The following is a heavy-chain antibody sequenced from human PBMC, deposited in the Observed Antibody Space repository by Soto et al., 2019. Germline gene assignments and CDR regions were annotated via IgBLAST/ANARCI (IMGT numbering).Heavy chain of an antibody. D-gene: IGHD3-22*01. CDR1: GGTFSSYA. Sequence: GASVKVSCKASGGTFSSYAISWVRQAPGQGLEWMGGIIPIFGTANYAQKFQGRVTITADESTSTAYMELSSLRSEDTAVYYCAMSSGYYQLGWFDPWGQGTLVTVSS. J-gene: IGHJ5*02. CDR2: IIPIFGTA. V-gene: IGHV1-69*13. CDR3: AMSSGYYQLGWFDP.